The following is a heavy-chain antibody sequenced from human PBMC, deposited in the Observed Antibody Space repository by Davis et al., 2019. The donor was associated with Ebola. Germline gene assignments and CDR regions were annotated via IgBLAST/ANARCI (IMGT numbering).Heavy chain of an antibody. V-gene: IGHV1-69*13. CDR3: ARDYGDYSLLVYYGMDV. D-gene: IGHD4-17*01. Sequence: SVKVSCKASGGTFSSYAISWVRQAPGQGLEWMGGIIPIFGTANYAQKFQGRVTITADESTSTAYMELSSLRSDDTAVYYCARDYGDYSLLVYYGMDVWGQGTTVTVSS. J-gene: IGHJ6*02. CDR2: IIPIFGTA. CDR1: GGTFSSYA.